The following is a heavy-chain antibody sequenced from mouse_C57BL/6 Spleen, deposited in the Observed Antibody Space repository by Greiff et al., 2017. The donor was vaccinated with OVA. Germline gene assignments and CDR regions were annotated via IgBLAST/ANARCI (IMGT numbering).Heavy chain of an antibody. CDR2: ISDGGSYT. V-gene: IGHV5-4*01. D-gene: IGHD1-1*01. CDR1: GFTFSSYA. CDR3: ARDYYGSGYFDV. J-gene: IGHJ1*03. Sequence: EVHLVESGGGLVKPGGSLKLSCAASGFTFSSYAMSWVRQTPEKRLEWVATISDGGSYTYYPDNVKGRFTISRDNAKNNLYLQMSHLKSEDTAMYYCARDYYGSGYFDVWGTGTTVTVSS.